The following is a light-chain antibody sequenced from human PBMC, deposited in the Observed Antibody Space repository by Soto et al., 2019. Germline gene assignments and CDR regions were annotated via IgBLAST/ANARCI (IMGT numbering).Light chain of an antibody. CDR1: SSNIGSNT. Sequence: QSVLTQPPSASGTPGQRVTISCSGSSSNIGSNTVNWYQHLPGTAPKLLIYSNNQRPSGVPDRFSGSKSGTSASLAISGLQSEDEADYYCAAWDDSLNGPGVVFGGGTMLTVL. V-gene: IGLV1-44*01. CDR2: SNN. J-gene: IGLJ2*01. CDR3: AAWDDSLNGPGVV.